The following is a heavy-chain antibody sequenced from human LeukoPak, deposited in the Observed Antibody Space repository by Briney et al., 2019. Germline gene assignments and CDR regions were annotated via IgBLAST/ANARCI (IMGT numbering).Heavy chain of an antibody. J-gene: IGHJ4*02. CDR1: GGSISSSSYY. CDR2: IYYSGST. Sequence: PSETLSLACTVSGGSISSSSYYWGWIRQPPGKGLEWIGGIYYSGSTYYNPSLKSRVTISVDTSKNQFSLKLSSVTAADTAVYYCASFTMVVAGLDYWGQGTLVTVSS. CDR3: ASFTMVVAGLDY. V-gene: IGHV4-39*01. D-gene: IGHD2-15*01.